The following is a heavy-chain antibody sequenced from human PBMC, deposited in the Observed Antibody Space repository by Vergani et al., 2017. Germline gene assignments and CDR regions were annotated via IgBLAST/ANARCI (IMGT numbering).Heavy chain of an antibody. V-gene: IGHV3-30-3*01. CDR3: ARDPSAYYXYVWGSYRWGYFDY. CDR2: ISYDGSNK. CDR1: GFTFSSYA. Sequence: QVQLVESGGGVVQPGRSLILSCAASGFTFSSYAMHWVRQAPGKGLEWVAVISYDGSNKYYADSVKGRFTISRDNSKNTLYLQMNSLRAEDTAVYYCARDPSAYYXYVWGSYRWGYFDYWGQGTLVTVSS. D-gene: IGHD3-16*02. J-gene: IGHJ4*02.